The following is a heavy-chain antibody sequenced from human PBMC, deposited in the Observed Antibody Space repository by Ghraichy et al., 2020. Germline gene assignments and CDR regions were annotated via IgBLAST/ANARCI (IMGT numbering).Heavy chain of an antibody. CDR1: GFTFSSYG. V-gene: IGHV3-30*03. D-gene: IGHD3-16*01. CDR2: ISYDGSNK. CDR3: ARGENSPGAFDI. Sequence: GGSLRLSCAASGFTFSSYGMHWVRQAPGKGLEWVAVISYDGSNKYYADSVKGLFTISSDNSKNTLYLQMNSLRAEDTAVYYCARGENSPGAFDIWGQGTMVTVSS. J-gene: IGHJ3*02.